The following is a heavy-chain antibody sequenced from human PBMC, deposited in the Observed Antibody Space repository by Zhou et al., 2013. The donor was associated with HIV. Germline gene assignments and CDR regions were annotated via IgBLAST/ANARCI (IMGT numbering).Heavy chain of an antibody. CDR3: ARDNSRITMVRGAGGPFDI. Sequence: QVQLVQSGAEVKKPGASVKVSCKASGYTFTSYGISWVRQAPGQGLEWMGWINPNSGGTNYAQKFQGRVTMTRDTSISTAYMELSRLRSDDTAVYYCARDNSRITMVRGAGGPFDIWGQGTMVTVSS. CDR1: GYTFTSYG. D-gene: IGHD3-10*01. J-gene: IGHJ3*02. V-gene: IGHV1-2*02. CDR2: INPNSGGT.